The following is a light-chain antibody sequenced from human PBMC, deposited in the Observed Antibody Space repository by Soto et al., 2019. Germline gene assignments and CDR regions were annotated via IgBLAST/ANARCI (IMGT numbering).Light chain of an antibody. CDR1: SSKIGRNS. Sequence: QSVLTQPPSVSAAPGQKVTISCSGSSSKIGRNSVSWYHQLPGTVPKLLMYDNNKRPSEIPDRFSGSKSDTSATLDINGLQTGDEADYYCATWDSSLSAGVFGGGTKLTVL. CDR2: DNN. J-gene: IGLJ3*02. V-gene: IGLV1-51*01. CDR3: ATWDSSLSAGV.